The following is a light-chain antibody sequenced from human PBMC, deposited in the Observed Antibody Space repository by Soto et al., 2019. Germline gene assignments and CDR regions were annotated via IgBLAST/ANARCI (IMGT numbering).Light chain of an antibody. J-gene: IGLJ1*01. CDR3: ASWDDSINGYV. CDR2: NNN. Sequence: QSVLTQPPSASGTPVQRVTMSCSGGRFNIGRHAVTWYQQVPGTAPRLVIYNNNLGPSGVPDRFSGSKSGTSASLANRGRNSEDEADYYCASWDDSINGYVFAAWNQMTV. V-gene: IGLV1-44*01. CDR1: RFNIGRHA.